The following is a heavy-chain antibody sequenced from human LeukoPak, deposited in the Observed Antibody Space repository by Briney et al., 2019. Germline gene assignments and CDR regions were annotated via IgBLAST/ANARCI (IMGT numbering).Heavy chain of an antibody. V-gene: IGHV3-23*01. Sequence: PGGSLRLSCAASGFTFSSYAMSWVRQAPGKGLEWVSAISGSGGSTYYADSVKGRFTVSRDNSKNTLYLQMNSLRAEDTAVYYCAKVVKGRELLSGGYYFDYWGQGTLVTVSS. CDR3: AKVVKGRELLSGGYYFDY. J-gene: IGHJ4*02. D-gene: IGHD3-10*01. CDR2: ISGSGGST. CDR1: GFTFSSYA.